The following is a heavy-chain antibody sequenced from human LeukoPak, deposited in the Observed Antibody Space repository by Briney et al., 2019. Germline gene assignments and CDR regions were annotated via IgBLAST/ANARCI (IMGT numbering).Heavy chain of an antibody. J-gene: IGHJ5*02. CDR1: GGSISSTSYY. CDR3: ARRNLVAVTGKGGFDP. CDR2: IYYSGTT. V-gene: IGHV4-39*01. D-gene: IGHD6-19*01. Sequence: PSETLSLTCTVSGGSISSTSYYWAWIRQSPWKGLEWIGSIYYSGTTFYNPSLKSRLTISVDTSKNQFSLKLSSVTASDTAVYYCARRNLVAVTGKGGFDPWGQGTLVTVSS.